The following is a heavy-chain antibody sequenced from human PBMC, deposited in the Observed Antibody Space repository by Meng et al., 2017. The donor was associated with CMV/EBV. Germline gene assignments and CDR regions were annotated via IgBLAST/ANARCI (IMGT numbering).Heavy chain of an antibody. D-gene: IGHD4-17*01. Sequence: HGHLLHVGRDPGQPGTPWKLYCKASGNTFTAYYIPWVRQAPGQGLEWMGCINPNSGDTNYAQKFQGRVTMTRDTSISTAYMELSRLRSDDAAVYYCTRDAHLTTVTPNWFDPWGQGTLVTVSS. CDR3: TRDAHLTTVTPNWFDP. CDR2: INPNSGDT. V-gene: IGHV1-2*02. J-gene: IGHJ5*02. CDR1: GNTFTAYY.